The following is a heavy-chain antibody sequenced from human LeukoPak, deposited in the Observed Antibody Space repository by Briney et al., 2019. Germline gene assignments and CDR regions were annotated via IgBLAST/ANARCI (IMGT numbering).Heavy chain of an antibody. CDR2: ISYDGSNK. J-gene: IGHJ6*04. V-gene: IGHV3-30*04. CDR1: GFTFSSYA. CDR3: ASQEAYYYYGMDV. Sequence: GGSLRLSCAASGFTFSSYAMHWVRQAPGKGLEWVAVISYDGSNKYYADSVKGRFTISRDNSKNTLYLQMNSLRAEDTAVYYCASQEAYYYYGMDVWGKGTTVTVSS.